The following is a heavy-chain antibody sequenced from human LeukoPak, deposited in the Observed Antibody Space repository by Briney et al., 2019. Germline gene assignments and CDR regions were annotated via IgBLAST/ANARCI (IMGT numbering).Heavy chain of an antibody. CDR3: ARDLKWFGEVDV. J-gene: IGHJ6*02. CDR2: IYYSGST. V-gene: IGHV4-30-4*01. D-gene: IGHD3-10*01. Sequence: WIGYIYYSGSTYYNPSLKSRVTISVDTSKNQFSLKLSSVTAADTAVYYCARDLKWFGEVDVWGQGTTVTVSS.